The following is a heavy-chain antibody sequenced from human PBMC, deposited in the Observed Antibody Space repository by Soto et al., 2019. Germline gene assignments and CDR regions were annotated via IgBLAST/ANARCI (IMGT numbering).Heavy chain of an antibody. V-gene: IGHV3-23*01. Sequence: GGSLRLSCAASAFTFSSYAMSWVRQAPGKGLEWVSVISGSGGSTYYADSVKGRFTISRDNSKNTLYLQMNSLRAEDTAIYFCARGRRAAAASGGNYYYYGMDVWGQGTTVTGSS. CDR3: ARGRRAAAASGGNYYYYGMDV. J-gene: IGHJ6*02. CDR1: AFTFSSYA. CDR2: ISGSGGST. D-gene: IGHD6-13*01.